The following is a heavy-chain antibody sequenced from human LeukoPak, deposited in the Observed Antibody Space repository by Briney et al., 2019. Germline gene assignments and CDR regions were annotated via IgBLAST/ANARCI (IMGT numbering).Heavy chain of an antibody. Sequence: SETLSLTCGVSGGSIRSTNWWSWVRQPPGQGLEWIGEISLSGQTNLNPSLNGRVTMSLDESRNQLSLTLTSVTAADTAIYYCSRESGAFCPFGYWGQGTLLIVPP. CDR2: ISLSGQT. D-gene: IGHD1-26*01. V-gene: IGHV4/OR15-8*02. J-gene: IGHJ4*02. CDR3: SRESGAFCPFGY. CDR1: GGSIRSTNW.